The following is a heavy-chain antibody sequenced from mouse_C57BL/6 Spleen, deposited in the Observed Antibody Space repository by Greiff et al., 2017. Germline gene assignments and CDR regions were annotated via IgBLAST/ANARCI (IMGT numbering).Heavy chain of an antibody. D-gene: IGHD1-1*01. CDR2: IYPGDGDT. V-gene: IGHV1-80*01. Sequence: VQLVESGAELVKPGASVKISCKASGYAFSSYWMNWVKQRPGKGLEWIGQIYPGDGDTNYNGKFKGKATLTADKSSSTAYMQLSSLTSEDSAVYFCARRLRSWGDYWGQGTSVTVSS. CDR3: ARRLRSWGDY. J-gene: IGHJ4*01. CDR1: GYAFSSYW.